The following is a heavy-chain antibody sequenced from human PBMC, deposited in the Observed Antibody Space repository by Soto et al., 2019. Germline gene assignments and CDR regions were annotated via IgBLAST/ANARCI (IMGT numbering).Heavy chain of an antibody. D-gene: IGHD2-15*01. CDR1: GFTFSSYA. CDR3: ATWTDVVVVVAATSGAFDI. CDR2: ISGSGGST. Sequence: EVQLLESGGGLVQPGGSLRLSCAASGFTFSSYAMSWVRQAPGKGLEWVSAISGSGGSTYYADSVKGRFTISRDNSKNTLYLQMNSVRAEDTAVYYCATWTDVVVVVAATSGAFDIWGQGTMVTVSS. V-gene: IGHV3-23*01. J-gene: IGHJ3*02.